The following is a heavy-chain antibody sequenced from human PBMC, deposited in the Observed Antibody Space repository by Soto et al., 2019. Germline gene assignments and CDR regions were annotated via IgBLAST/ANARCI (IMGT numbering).Heavy chain of an antibody. V-gene: IGHV3-11*01. CDR1: GFTFSDYY. CDR2: ISGGNTI. CDR3: VRGHSGLDI. D-gene: IGHD5-12*01. Sequence: GGSLRLSCAGSGFTFSDYYMSWIRQIPGKGLEWISYISGGNTIYYIDSVKGRFTLSRDSAKNSLYLQMDSLRAEDTAVYYCVRGHSGLDIWGQGTMVTVSS. J-gene: IGHJ3*02.